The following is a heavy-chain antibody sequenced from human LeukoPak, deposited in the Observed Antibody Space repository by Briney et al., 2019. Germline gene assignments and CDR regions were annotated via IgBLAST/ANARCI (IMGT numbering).Heavy chain of an antibody. D-gene: IGHD3-10*01. CDR3: IALNMLRGVINSDY. Sequence: GGSLRLSCAASGFTFSDSAMHWVRQASGKGLEWVGRIKSKANSYATAYAASVKGRFIISRDDSQNTAYLQMNSLKTEDTAVYYCIALNMLRGVINSDYWGQGTLVTVSS. CDR1: GFTFSDSA. CDR2: IKSKANSYAT. V-gene: IGHV3-73*01. J-gene: IGHJ4*02.